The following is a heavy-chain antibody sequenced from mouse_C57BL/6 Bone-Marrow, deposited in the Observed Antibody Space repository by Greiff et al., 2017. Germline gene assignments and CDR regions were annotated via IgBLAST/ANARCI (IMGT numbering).Heavy chain of an antibody. CDR2: ISSGSSTI. V-gene: IGHV5-17*01. CDR1: GFTFSDYG. J-gene: IGHJ4*01. CDR3: ASAYAMDY. Sequence: EVMLVESGGGLVKPGGSLKLSCAASGFTFSDYGMHWVRQAPEKGLEWVAYISSGSSTIYYADTVKGRFTISRDKAKNTLFLQMTSLRSEDTAMYDCASAYAMDYWGQGTSVTVSS.